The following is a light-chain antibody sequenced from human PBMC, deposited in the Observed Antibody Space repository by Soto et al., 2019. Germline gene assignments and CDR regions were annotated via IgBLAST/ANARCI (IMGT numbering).Light chain of an antibody. CDR3: QAWDSSTVV. CDR2: QDS. CDR1: KLGDKY. V-gene: IGLV3-1*01. J-gene: IGLJ2*01. Sequence: SYELTQPPSVSVSPVQTASITCSGDKLGDKYACWYQQKPCQSPVLVIYQDSKRPSGIPERFSGSNSGNTATLTISGTQAMAEAEYYCQAWDSSTVVFGGRTQLTVL.